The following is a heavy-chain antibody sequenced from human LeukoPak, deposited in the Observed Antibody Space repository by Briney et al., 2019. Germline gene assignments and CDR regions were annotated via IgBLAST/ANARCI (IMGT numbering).Heavy chain of an antibody. Sequence: GGSLRLSCAASGFTFDDSAMSWVRQAPGKGLEWVSAISGSGGSTYYADSVKGRFTISRDNSKNTLYLQMNSLRAEDTAVYYCAKDSDDYVWGSYRYTPSFDYWGQGTLVTVSS. J-gene: IGHJ4*02. D-gene: IGHD3-16*02. CDR2: ISGSGGST. CDR3: AKDSDDYVWGSYRYTPSFDY. CDR1: GFTFDDSA. V-gene: IGHV3-23*01.